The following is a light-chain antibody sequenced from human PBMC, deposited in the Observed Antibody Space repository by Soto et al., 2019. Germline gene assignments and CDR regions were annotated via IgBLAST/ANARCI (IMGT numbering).Light chain of an antibody. CDR1: PSISSY. CDR2: AAS. J-gene: IGKJ2*01. CDR3: QQSYSTPYT. Sequence: DIQMTQSPSSLSASVGDRVTITCRASPSISSYLNWYQQKPGKAPKLLIYAASSLQSGVPSRFSGSGSGTDFTLTISSLQPEDFATYYCQQSYSTPYTCGQGTKLEIK. V-gene: IGKV1-39*01.